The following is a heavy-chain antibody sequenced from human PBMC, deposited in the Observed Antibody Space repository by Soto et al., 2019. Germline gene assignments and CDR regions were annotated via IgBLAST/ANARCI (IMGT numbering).Heavy chain of an antibody. CDR3: ARTNDGYDMLSGYVY. Sequence: QVQLHESGPGRVKPSETLSLTCTVPGGSISDYYWSWIRQPPGKGLEWIGYMYYSGTSNYNPSLKSRVSISGDTSKTQFSLKLSSVTAADTAVYYCARTNDGYDMLSGYVYWGQGTLVTVSS. CDR2: MYYSGTS. D-gene: IGHD3-9*01. V-gene: IGHV4-59*08. J-gene: IGHJ4*02. CDR1: GGSISDYY.